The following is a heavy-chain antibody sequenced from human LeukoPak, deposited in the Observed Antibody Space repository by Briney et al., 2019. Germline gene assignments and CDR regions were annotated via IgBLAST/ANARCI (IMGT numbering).Heavy chain of an antibody. Sequence: ASVKVSCKASGYTFNGYYMHWVRQAPGQGLEWMGWINPNSGGTNYAQKFQGRVTMTRDTSISTAYMELSRLRSDDTAVYYCARDPDDFWSGYYFDYWGQGTLVTVSS. V-gene: IGHV1-2*02. CDR2: INPNSGGT. CDR3: ARDPDDFWSGYYFDY. D-gene: IGHD3-3*01. CDR1: GYTFNGYY. J-gene: IGHJ4*02.